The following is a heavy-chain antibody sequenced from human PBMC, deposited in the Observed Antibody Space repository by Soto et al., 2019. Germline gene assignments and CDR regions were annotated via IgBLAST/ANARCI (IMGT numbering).Heavy chain of an antibody. V-gene: IGHV3-30*18. CDR1: GFTFSSYG. CDR3: AKDAVRTMVRGPPSPCSFIDY. CDR2: ISYDGSNK. D-gene: IGHD3-10*01. J-gene: IGHJ4*02. Sequence: QVQLVESGGGVVQPGRSLRLSCAASGFTFSSYGMHWVRQAPGKGLEWVAVISYDGSNKYYADSVKGRFTISRDNSKNTLYLQMNSLRAEDTAVYYCAKDAVRTMVRGPPSPCSFIDYWGQGTLVTVSS.